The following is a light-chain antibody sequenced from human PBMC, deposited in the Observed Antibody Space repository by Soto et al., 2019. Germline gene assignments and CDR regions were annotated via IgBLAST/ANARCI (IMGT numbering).Light chain of an antibody. CDR3: KSFRVSXLYV. Sequence: QSVLTQPASVSGSPVQTITISCTGTSSDICGYNAFSWYQHHPGKAPKLIIYEVTHRPAGVSDRFSASKSGNTASLTISGLQAEDEADYYCKSFRVSXLYVFGTGTKVXV. V-gene: IGLV2-14*01. CDR1: SSDICGYNA. J-gene: IGLJ1*01. CDR2: EVT.